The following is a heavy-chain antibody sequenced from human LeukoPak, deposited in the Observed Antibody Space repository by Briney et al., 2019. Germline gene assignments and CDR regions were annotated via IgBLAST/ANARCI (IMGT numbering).Heavy chain of an antibody. CDR3: ARDWNQLLYNWYDS. Sequence: PGGSLRLSCVASGFIFSDYYMAWIRQSPGKGLEWVSYIGGSGSTISYADSVKGRFTISRDNAKNSLYLQMNSLRPEDTAMYYCARDWNQLLYNWYDSWGQGTLVTVSS. J-gene: IGHJ5*01. CDR2: IGGSGSTI. CDR1: GFIFSDYY. V-gene: IGHV3-11*01. D-gene: IGHD2-21*01.